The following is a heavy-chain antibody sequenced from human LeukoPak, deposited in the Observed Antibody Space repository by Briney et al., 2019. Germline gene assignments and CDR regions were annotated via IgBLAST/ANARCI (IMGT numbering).Heavy chain of an antibody. CDR1: GGSISPYF. CDR3: ARDDYRGVTNFDP. D-gene: IGHD3-10*01. V-gene: IGHV4-59*01. Sequence: PSETLSLTCTVSGGSISPYFWSWIRQPPGKGLEWIGYISYTGSTNYNPSLKSRVTISVDTSKNQLSLQLTSVTAADTAVYYCARDDYRGVTNFDPWGQGTLVTVSS. CDR2: ISYTGST. J-gene: IGHJ5*02.